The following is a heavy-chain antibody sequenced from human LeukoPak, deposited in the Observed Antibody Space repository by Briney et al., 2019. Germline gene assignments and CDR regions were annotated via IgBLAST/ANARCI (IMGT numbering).Heavy chain of an antibody. Sequence: SETLSLTCTVSGGSISSSSYYWGWIRQPPGKGLEWIGSIYYSGSTYYNPSLKSRVTISVNTSKNQFSLKLSSVTAADTAVYYCARTGSGSTFDYWGQGTLVTVSS. J-gene: IGHJ4*02. CDR2: IYYSGST. D-gene: IGHD3-10*01. CDR3: ARTGSGSTFDY. V-gene: IGHV4-39*07. CDR1: GGSISSSSYY.